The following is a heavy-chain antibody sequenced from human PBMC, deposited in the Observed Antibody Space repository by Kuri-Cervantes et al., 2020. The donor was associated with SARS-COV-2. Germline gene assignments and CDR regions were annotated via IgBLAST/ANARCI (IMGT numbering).Heavy chain of an antibody. CDR3: ARAGVAGYSSGWNPYYYYGMDV. Sequence: SVKVSCKTSGGTFHKYVINWVRQAPGQGLEWMGRIIPIFGTANYAQKFQGRVTITADESTSTAYMELSSLRSEDTAVYYCARAGVAGYSSGWNPYYYYGMDVWGQGTTVTVSS. V-gene: IGHV1-69*13. J-gene: IGHJ6*02. CDR2: IIPIFGTA. CDR1: GGTFHKYV. D-gene: IGHD6-19*01.